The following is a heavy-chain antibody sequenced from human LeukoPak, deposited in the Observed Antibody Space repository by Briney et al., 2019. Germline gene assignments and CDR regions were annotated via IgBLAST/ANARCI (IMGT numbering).Heavy chain of an antibody. J-gene: IGHJ4*02. CDR3: ARVEDGYSYGATFDY. Sequence: SVKVSCKASGGTFSSYAISWVQQAPGQGLEWMGGIIPIFGTANYAQKFQGRVTITADESTSTAYMELSSLRSEDTAVYYCARVEDGYSYGATFDYWGQGTLVTVSS. CDR1: GGTFSSYA. V-gene: IGHV1-69*01. D-gene: IGHD5-18*01. CDR2: IIPIFGTA.